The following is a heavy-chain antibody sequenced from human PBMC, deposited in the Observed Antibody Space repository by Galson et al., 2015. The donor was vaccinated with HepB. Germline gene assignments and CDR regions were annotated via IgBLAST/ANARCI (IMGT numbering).Heavy chain of an antibody. CDR2: ISYDGSNK. CDR1: GFTFSSYG. CDR3: AKGGWEAVAGTREDAFDI. V-gene: IGHV3-30*18. D-gene: IGHD6-19*01. J-gene: IGHJ3*02. Sequence: SLRLSCAASGFTFSSYGMHWVRQAPGKGLEWVAVISYDGSNKYYADSVKGRFTISRDNSKNTLYLQMNSLRAEDTAVYYCAKGGWEAVAGTREDAFDIWGQGTMVTVSS.